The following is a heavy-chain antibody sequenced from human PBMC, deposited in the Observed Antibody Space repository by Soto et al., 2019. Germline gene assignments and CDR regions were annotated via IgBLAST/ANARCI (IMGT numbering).Heavy chain of an antibody. CDR2: ISYDGSNK. J-gene: IGHJ4*02. CDR3: AREPAYYYDSSGYSVPFGY. V-gene: IGHV3-30-3*01. D-gene: IGHD3-22*01. Sequence: QVQLVESGGGVVQPGRSLRLSCAASGFTFSNYAMHCVRQAPGKGLEWVAVISYDGSNKYYADSVKGRFTISRENSKNTLFLQMNSLRSEDTAVYYCAREPAYYYDSSGYSVPFGYWGQGTLVTVSS. CDR1: GFTFSNYA.